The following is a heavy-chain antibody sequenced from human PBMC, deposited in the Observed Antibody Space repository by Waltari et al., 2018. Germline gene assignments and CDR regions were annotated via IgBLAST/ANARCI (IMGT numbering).Heavy chain of an antibody. CDR3: VRGKVDDAFDI. J-gene: IGHJ3*02. D-gene: IGHD6-13*01. V-gene: IGHV4-59*01. Sequence: QVQLQESGPGLVKPSETLSLTCTVSGGSISSYSWRWIRQPPGKGLEWIGYIYDSGSTNYNPPLKSRVTISVDTSKNQFSLKLSSVTAADTAVYYCVRGKVDDAFDIWGQGTMVTVSS. CDR2: IYDSGST. CDR1: GGSISSYS.